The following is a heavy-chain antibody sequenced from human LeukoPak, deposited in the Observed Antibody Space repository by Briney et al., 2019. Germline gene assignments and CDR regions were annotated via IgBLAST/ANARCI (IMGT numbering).Heavy chain of an antibody. CDR2: IFQSGST. CDR1: GDSISSSNW. CDR3: GRRGSYSSSSRYWFDP. V-gene: IGHV4-4*02. J-gene: IGHJ5*02. D-gene: IGHD6-6*01. Sequence: SETLSLTCAVSGDSISSSNWWNWVRQSPGQGLEWIGEIFQSGSTSYNPSLKSRVTISLDKSKNQFSLKLNSVTAADTAIYYCGRRGSYSSSSRYWFDPWGQGTLVTVSS.